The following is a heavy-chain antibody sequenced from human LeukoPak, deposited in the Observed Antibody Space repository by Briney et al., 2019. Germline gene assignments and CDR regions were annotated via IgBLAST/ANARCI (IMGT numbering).Heavy chain of an antibody. CDR1: GFTFSSYA. V-gene: IGHV3-23*01. D-gene: IGHD3-22*01. Sequence: GGSLRLSCAASGFTFSSYAMSWVRQAPGKGLEWVSAISGSGGSTYYADSVKGRFTISRDNSKSTLYLQMNSLRAEDTAVYYCARTTGRGSPYYYDSSGYPQYFQHWGQGTLVTVSS. CDR2: ISGSGGST. J-gene: IGHJ1*01. CDR3: ARTTGRGSPYYYDSSGYPQYFQH.